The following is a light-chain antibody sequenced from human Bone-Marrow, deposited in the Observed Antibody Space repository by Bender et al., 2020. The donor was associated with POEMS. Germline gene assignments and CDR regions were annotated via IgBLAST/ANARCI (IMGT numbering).Light chain of an antibody. Sequence: SYVLTQPPSVSVAPGQTARIACGGGDIGSTTVHWFQQKPGQAPLLIVYDDSDRPSGIPERFSGSMSGTSASLAISGLHSEDEADYYCVAWDDTLNGWVFGGGTKLTVL. J-gene: IGLJ2*01. CDR1: DIGSTT. CDR3: VAWDDTLNGWV. V-gene: IGLV3-21*02. CDR2: DDS.